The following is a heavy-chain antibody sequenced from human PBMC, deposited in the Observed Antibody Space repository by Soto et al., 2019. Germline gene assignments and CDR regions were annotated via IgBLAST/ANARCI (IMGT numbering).Heavy chain of an antibody. V-gene: IGHV4-30-4*01. D-gene: IGHD3-10*01. CDR3: ARAPYYDSGCYERLGWFDP. J-gene: IGHJ5*02. CDR1: SGSISSGDYS. Sequence: SETLSLTCTVSSGSISSGDYSWNWIRQPPGKGLEWIGYIYRSGSTYYNPSLKSRVTISLDTSKNQFSLKLSSVTAADTAVYYCARAPYYDSGCYERLGWFDPWGQGTLVTVSS. CDR2: IYRSGST.